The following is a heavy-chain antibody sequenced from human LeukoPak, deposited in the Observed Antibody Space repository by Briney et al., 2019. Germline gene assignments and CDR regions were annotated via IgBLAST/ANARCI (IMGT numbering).Heavy chain of an antibody. V-gene: IGHV3-15*01. CDR3: TTGYYDYVWGSYRL. CDR1: GFTFSNAW. D-gene: IGHD3-16*02. Sequence: GGSLRLSCAASGFTFSNAWMSWVRQAPGKGLEWVGRIKSKTDGGTTDYAAPVKGRFTISRDDSKNTLYLQMNSLKTEDTAVYYCTTGYYDYVWGSYRLWGQGTLVTVSS. J-gene: IGHJ4*02. CDR2: IKSKTDGGTT.